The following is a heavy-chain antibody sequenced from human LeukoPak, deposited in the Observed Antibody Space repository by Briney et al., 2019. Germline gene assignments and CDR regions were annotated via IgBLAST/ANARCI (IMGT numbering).Heavy chain of an antibody. CDR3: ARDWSECEWELCATNWFFP. CDR2: INLTGGST. V-gene: IGHV1-46*01. J-gene: IGHJ5*02. D-gene: IGHD1-26*01. Sequence: ASGKVSCTASGYTFTSYYIHWVRQAPGPGLEWMGIINLTGGSTSYAQKFQGRATMTRDTSTSTVYMELSSLRSEDTAVYYCARDWSECEWELCATNWFFPWGEGALLTLSS. CDR1: GYTFTSYY.